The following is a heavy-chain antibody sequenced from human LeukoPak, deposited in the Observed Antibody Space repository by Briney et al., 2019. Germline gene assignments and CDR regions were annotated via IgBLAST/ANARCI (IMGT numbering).Heavy chain of an antibody. CDR2: IYYSGSS. D-gene: IGHD2-21*02. J-gene: IGHJ4*02. CDR1: GGSINNGGYY. V-gene: IGHV4-31*03. CDR3: ARAADPVVTAAPFDY. Sequence: SETLSLTCTVSGGSINNGGYYWSWIRQHPGKGLEWIGYIYYSGSSYYNPSLRSRVTISVDTSENQFSLKLSSVTAADTAVYYCARAADPVVTAAPFDYWGQGALVTVSS.